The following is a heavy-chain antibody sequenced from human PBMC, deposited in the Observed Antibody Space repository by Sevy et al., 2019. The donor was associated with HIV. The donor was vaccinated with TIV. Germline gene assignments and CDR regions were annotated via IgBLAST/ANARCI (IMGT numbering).Heavy chain of an antibody. CDR2: IHSDDTT. Sequence: GGSLRLSCAASGFTVNSNYMTWVRQAPGKGLEGVSVIHSDDTTYHADSVKDRFTISRDNFKNTLYLHMSSLRAEDTAVYYCARGKSGYGYALNYWGQGPLVPVSS. D-gene: IGHD5-18*01. J-gene: IGHJ4*02. CDR3: ARGKSGYGYALNY. V-gene: IGHV3-66*01. CDR1: GFTVNSNY.